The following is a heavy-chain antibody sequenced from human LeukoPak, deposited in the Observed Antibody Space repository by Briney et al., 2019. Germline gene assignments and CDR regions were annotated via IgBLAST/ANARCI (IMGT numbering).Heavy chain of an antibody. V-gene: IGHV3-48*04. D-gene: IGHD3-16*01. CDR3: VRDTFGPSDS. Sequence: GGSLRLSCVASGFTFSSYSMNWVRQAPGKGLDWVSYIGSSAIYYADSVKGRFTISRDNAKNSLYLQMNSLRAEDTAVYYCVRDTFGPSDSWGQGSLVSVSS. CDR2: IGSSAI. CDR1: GFTFSSYS. J-gene: IGHJ4*02.